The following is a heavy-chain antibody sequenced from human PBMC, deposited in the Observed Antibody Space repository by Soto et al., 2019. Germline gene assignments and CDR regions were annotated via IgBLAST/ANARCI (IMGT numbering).Heavy chain of an antibody. CDR3: TKAPVPGYYFEY. CDR2: SRNKANSYTT. D-gene: IGHD6-19*01. V-gene: IGHV3-72*01. J-gene: IGHJ4*02. Sequence: GGSLRLSCAASGFTFSDHYMDWVRQAPGKGLEWVGRSRNKANSYTTEYAASVKGRFTISRDDSKNSLYLQMSSLKTEDTAVYYCTKAPVPGYYFEYWGQGTPVTVSS. CDR1: GFTFSDHY.